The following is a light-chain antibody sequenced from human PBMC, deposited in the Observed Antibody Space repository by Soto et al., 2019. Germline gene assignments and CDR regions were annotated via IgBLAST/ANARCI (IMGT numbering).Light chain of an antibody. V-gene: IGLV2-14*01. CDR3: SSYTSRNPYV. CDR1: SSDVGGYNY. J-gene: IGLJ1*01. Sequence: QAVVTQPASVSGSPGQSITISCTGTSSDVGGYNYVSWYQQHPGKAPKLMIYEVTNRPSGVSNRFSGSKSGNTASLTISGLQAEDEADYYCSSYTSRNPYVFGTGTKVTVL. CDR2: EVT.